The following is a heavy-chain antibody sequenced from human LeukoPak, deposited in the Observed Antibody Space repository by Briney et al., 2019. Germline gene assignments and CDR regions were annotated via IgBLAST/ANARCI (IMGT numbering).Heavy chain of an antibody. V-gene: IGHV1-18*01. CDR1: GYTFTSYG. CDR3: ARGPIIDIVIVPAADDYYYMDV. J-gene: IGHJ6*03. Sequence: GASVTVSCKASGYTFTSYGISWVRQAPGQGLEWMGWISAYNGNTNYAQKLQGRVTMTTDTSTSTAYMELRSLRSDDTAVYYCARGPIIDIVIVPAADDYYYMDVWGKGTTVTASS. CDR2: ISAYNGNT. D-gene: IGHD2-2*01.